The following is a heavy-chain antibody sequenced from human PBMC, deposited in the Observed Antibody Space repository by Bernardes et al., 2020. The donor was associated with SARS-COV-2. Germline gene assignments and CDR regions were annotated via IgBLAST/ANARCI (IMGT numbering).Heavy chain of an antibody. CDR1: GFTFSTYA. J-gene: IGHJ4*02. Sequence: GGSRSLSCAASGFTFSTYAMSWVRQAPGKGLEWVSAISVAGGSTYYADSVKGRFAISRDDSKATLYLQLNSLRDEDTAVYFCVLGSGRYYLDSWGQGTLVTVSS. D-gene: IGHD7-27*01. CDR3: VLGSGRYYLDS. V-gene: IGHV3-23*01. CDR2: ISVAGGST.